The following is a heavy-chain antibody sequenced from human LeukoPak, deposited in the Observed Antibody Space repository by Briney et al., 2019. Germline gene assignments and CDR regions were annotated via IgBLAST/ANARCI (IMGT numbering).Heavy chain of an antibody. Sequence: GGSLRLSCAASGFTFSSYEMNWVRQAPGKGLEWVSYISSSGSTIYYADSVKGRFTISRDNAKNSLYLQMNSLRDEDTAVYYCSTSPARIAAAGTPNWFDPWGQGTLVTVSS. CDR1: GFTFSSYE. CDR3: STSPARIAAAGTPNWFDP. CDR2: ISSSGSTI. V-gene: IGHV3-48*03. D-gene: IGHD6-13*01. J-gene: IGHJ5*02.